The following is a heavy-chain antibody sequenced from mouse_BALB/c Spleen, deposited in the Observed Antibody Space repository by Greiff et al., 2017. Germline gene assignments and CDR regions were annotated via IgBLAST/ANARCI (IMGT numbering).Heavy chain of an antibody. CDR1: GYTFTDYN. CDR3: ARGEGVRPYAMDY. V-gene: IGHV1S29*02. D-gene: IGHD1-2*01. CDR2: IYPYNGGT. Sequence: VQLQQSGPELVKPGASVKISCKASGYTFTDYNMHWVKQSHGKSLEWIGYIYPYNGGTGYNQKFKSKATLTVDNSSSTAYMELRSLTSEDSAVYYCARGEGVRPYAMDYWGQGTSVTVSS. J-gene: IGHJ4*01.